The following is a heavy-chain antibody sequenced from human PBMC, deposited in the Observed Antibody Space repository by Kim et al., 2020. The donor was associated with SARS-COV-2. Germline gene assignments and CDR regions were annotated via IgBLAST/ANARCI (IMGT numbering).Heavy chain of an antibody. V-gene: IGHV3-21*01. J-gene: IGHJ4*02. Sequence: GGSLRLSCAASGFTFSSYSMNWVRQAPGKGLEWVSSISSSSSYIYYADSVKGRFTISRDNAKNSLYLQMNSLRAEDTAVYYCARDRNYYDSSGYSVWGQGTLVTVSS. D-gene: IGHD3-22*01. CDR1: GFTFSSYS. CDR2: ISSSSSYI. CDR3: ARDRNYYDSSGYSV.